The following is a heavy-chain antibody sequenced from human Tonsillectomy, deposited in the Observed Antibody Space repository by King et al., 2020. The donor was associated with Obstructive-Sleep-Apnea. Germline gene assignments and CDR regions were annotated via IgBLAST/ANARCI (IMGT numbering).Heavy chain of an antibody. V-gene: IGHV3-43*01. J-gene: IGHJ4*02. Sequence: VQLVESGGVVVQPGGSLRLSCAASGFTFNDYTMHWVRQAPGKGLEWVSLISWDGRTTYYADSVKGRFTISRDNSKNSLYLQMNSLKTEDTALYYCAKDIGGRLGIDYWGQGTLVTVSS. CDR2: ISWDGRTT. CDR3: AKDIGGRLGIDY. D-gene: IGHD3-10*01. CDR1: GFTFNDYT.